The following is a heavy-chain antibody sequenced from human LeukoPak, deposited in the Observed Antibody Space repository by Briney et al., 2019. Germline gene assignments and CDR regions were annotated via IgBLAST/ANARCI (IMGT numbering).Heavy chain of an antibody. CDR3: ARVVWGSGSSTGEFDY. Sequence: ASEKVSCKASGYTFTSYGISWVRQAPGQGLEWMGWISAYNGNTNYAQKLQGRVTMTTDTSTSTAYMELRSLRCDDTAVYYCARVVWGSGSSTGEFDYWGQGTLVTVSS. CDR1: GYTFTSYG. D-gene: IGHD3-16*01. CDR2: ISAYNGNT. V-gene: IGHV1-18*01. J-gene: IGHJ4*02.